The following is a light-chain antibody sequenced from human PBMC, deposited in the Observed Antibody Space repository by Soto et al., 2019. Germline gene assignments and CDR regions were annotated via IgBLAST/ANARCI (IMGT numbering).Light chain of an antibody. CDR2: AAS. V-gene: IGKV1-9*01. J-gene: IGKJ4*01. CDR3: QQFNTHPLT. Sequence: DIQLTQSPSFLSASVGDRVTITCRASQGINDYLAWYQQKPGKAPKLLIYAASTLQSEVPSRFSGSASGTEFTLTFSSLQPEDFATYYCQQFNTHPLTFGGGTKVEVK. CDR1: QGINDY.